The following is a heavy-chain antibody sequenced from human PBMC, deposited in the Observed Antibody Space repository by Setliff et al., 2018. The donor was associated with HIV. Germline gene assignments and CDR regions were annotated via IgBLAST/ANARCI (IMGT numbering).Heavy chain of an antibody. CDR3: ARVSGSGNYAHCTS. CDR2: INPKSGDT. CDR1: GYTFIAYY. Sequence: ASVKVSCKASGYTFIAYYIHWVRQAPGQRLEWMGQINPKSGDTDYAQKFKGRFTISRDNAKNSLYLQMNSLRVEDTAVYYCARVSGSGNYAHCTSWGQGTLVTVSS. V-gene: IGHV1-2*06. D-gene: IGHD3-10*01. J-gene: IGHJ5*02.